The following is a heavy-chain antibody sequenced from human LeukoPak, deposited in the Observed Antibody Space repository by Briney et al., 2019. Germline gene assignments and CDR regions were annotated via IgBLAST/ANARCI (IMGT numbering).Heavy chain of an antibody. CDR3: ARDHVVWGPGSRPHYYYGMDV. D-gene: IGHD3-10*01. CDR2: IYHSGST. Sequence: PSQTLSLTCAVSGGSISSGGYSWSWIRQPPGKGLEWIGYIYHSGSTYYNPSLKSRVTISVDRSKNQFSLKLSSVTAADTAVYYCARDHVVWGPGSRPHYYYGMDVWGQGTTVTVSS. V-gene: IGHV4-30-2*01. CDR1: GGSISSGGYS. J-gene: IGHJ6*02.